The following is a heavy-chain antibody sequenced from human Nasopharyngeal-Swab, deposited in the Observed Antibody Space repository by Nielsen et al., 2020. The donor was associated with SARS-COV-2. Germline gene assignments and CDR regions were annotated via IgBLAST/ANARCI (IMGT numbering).Heavy chain of an antibody. CDR1: GFTFSSFW. CDR2: ISGDGNST. D-gene: IGHD6-19*01. CDR3: ARGSGPHGSWDY. J-gene: IGHJ4*02. V-gene: IGHV3-74*01. Sequence: GESLKISCAAPGFTFSSFWMHWVRQVPGKGLVWISRISGDGNSTSYADSVNGRLTITRDNDKTTLYLQINTLTGEDTAVYHCARGSGPHGSWDYWGQGTLVTVSS.